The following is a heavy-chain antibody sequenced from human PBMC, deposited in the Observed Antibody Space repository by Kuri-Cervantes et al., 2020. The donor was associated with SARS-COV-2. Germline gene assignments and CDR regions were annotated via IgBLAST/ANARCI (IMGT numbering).Heavy chain of an antibody. D-gene: IGHD1-1*01. J-gene: IGHJ4*02. CDR1: GFTFSSYW. CDR2: INPDGSYT. CDR3: VRDGDHWNFDY. Sequence: GGSLCLSCAASGFTFSSYWMTWVRQAPGKGLVWVSRINPDGSYTNNADSVKGRFTLSRDNAKNMLFLQMNSLRAEDTAVYYCVRDGDHWNFDYWGQGTMVTVSS. V-gene: IGHV3-74*01.